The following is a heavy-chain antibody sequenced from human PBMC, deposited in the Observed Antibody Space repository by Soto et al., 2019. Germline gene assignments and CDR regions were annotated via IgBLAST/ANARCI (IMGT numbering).Heavy chain of an antibody. D-gene: IGHD3-9*01. CDR2: INPNSGGT. Sequence: VKVSCKASGYTFTGYYMHWVRQAPGQGLEWMGWINPNSGGTNYAQKFQGRVTMTRDTSISTAYMELSRLRSDDTAVYYCARDRDYDILTGYYPLAFDIWGQGTMVTV. CDR1: GYTFTGYY. V-gene: IGHV1-2*02. J-gene: IGHJ3*02. CDR3: ARDRDYDILTGYYPLAFDI.